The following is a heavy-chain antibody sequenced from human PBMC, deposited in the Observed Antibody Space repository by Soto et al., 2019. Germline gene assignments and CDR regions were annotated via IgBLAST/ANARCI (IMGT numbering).Heavy chain of an antibody. CDR1: GGSISGDY. CDR2: IYYSGST. Sequence: SATLSLTCTVSGGSISGDYWSWIQQPPGKGLEWIGYIYYSGSTNYNPSLKSRVTISVDTSKNQFSLKLSSVTAADTAVYFCERGLGYDFWSGRNWFDPWGQGTLVTVS. V-gene: IGHV4-59*01. J-gene: IGHJ5*02. D-gene: IGHD3-3*01. CDR3: ERGLGYDFWSGRNWFDP.